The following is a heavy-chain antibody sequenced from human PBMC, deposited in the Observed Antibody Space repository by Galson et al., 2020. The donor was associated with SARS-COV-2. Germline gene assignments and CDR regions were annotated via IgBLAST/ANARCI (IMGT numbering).Heavy chain of an antibody. CDR2: ISSSGGNT. V-gene: IGHV3-23*01. D-gene: IGHD5-18*01. CDR3: AKVGGSYGYPYDAFDI. J-gene: IGHJ3*02. CDR1: GFTFSNYA. Sequence: TRGSLRLSCAASGFTFSNYAMTWVRQAPGKGLEWVSGISSSGGNTYYADSVKGRFTISRDNSKNTLYLQMNSLGAEDTAVYYCAKVGGSYGYPYDAFDIWGQGTMVTVSS.